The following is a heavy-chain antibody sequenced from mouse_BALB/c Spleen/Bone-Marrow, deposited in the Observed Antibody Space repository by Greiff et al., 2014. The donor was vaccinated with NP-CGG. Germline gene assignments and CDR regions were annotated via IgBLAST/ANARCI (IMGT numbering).Heavy chain of an antibody. CDR3: ARSRTGTYFDY. Sequence: VQLQQSGAELAEPGASVKMSCKASGYTFTSYWMHWVKQRPGQGLEWIGYINPSTGYTEYNQKFKDKATLTADKFSSTAYMQLSSLTSEDSAVYYCARSRTGTYFDYWGQGTTLTVSS. J-gene: IGHJ2*01. D-gene: IGHD4-1*01. V-gene: IGHV1-7*01. CDR2: INPSTGYT. CDR1: GYTFTSYW.